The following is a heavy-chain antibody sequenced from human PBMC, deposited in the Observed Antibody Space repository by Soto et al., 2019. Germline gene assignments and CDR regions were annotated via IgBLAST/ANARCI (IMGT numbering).Heavy chain of an antibody. CDR3: ARGITSGYSSYYFGY. Sequence: ASVKVSCKDSGYTFTSHDINWVRQATGQGLEWMGWVNPNSGYTGYAQEFQGRVTMTRDTSTGTAYLELSSLRSDDAAMYYCARGITSGYSSYYFGYWSQGPRGTVSS. CDR2: VNPNSGYT. CDR1: GYTFTSHD. D-gene: IGHD3-22*01. V-gene: IGHV1-8*01. J-gene: IGHJ4*02.